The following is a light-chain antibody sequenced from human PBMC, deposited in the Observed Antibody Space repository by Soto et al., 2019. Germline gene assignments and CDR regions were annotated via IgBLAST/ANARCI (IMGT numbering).Light chain of an antibody. V-gene: IGKV1-9*01. CDR3: QQRKDYPLT. CDR1: QGISSY. Sequence: DIQLTQSPSFLSASVGDRVTITCRASQGISSYLAWFQQKPGRAPKLLVYAASTLQSGVPSRFSGSGSGTELTLTISSLQPEDFATYYCQQRKDYPLTFGGGTKVDIK. CDR2: AAS. J-gene: IGKJ4*01.